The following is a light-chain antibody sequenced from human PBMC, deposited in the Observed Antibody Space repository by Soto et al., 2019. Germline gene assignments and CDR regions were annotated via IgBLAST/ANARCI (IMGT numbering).Light chain of an antibody. V-gene: IGKV2-40*01. Sequence: DIVMTQTPLSLTVTPGEPASISCRSSQSLLDSDDGNTYFDXYLQKPGQSPQLLIYTVSYRASGVPDRFSGSGSGTDFTLKISRVEAEDVGVYYCMQRIEFPLTFGGGTKVDIK. CDR3: MQRIEFPLT. J-gene: IGKJ4*01. CDR2: TVS. CDR1: QSLLDSDDGNTY.